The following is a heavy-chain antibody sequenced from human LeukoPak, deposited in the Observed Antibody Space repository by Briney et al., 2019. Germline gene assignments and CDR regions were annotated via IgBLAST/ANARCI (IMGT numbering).Heavy chain of an antibody. Sequence: SVKVSCKASGGTFSSYAISWVRQAPGQGLEWMGRIIPIFGTANYAQKFQGRVTITADKSTSTAYMELSSLRSEDTAVYYCARGEGYCTNGVCSSLGWFDPWGQGTLVTVSS. J-gene: IGHJ5*02. D-gene: IGHD2-8*01. CDR3: ARGEGYCTNGVCSSLGWFDP. V-gene: IGHV1-69*06. CDR1: GGTFSSYA. CDR2: IIPIFGTA.